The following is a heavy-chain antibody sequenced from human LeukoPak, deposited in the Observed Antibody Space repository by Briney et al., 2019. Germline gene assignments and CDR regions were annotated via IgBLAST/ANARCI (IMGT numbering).Heavy chain of an antibody. CDR2: INWNGGST. Sequence: PVGSLRLSCAASGFTFDDYGMSWVRQAPGKGLEWVSGINWNGGSTGYADSVKGRFTISRDNAKNSLYLQMHSLRAEDTALYYCARDACSGSSCYSNYWGQRTLATVSS. V-gene: IGHV3-20*04. CDR3: ARDACSGSSCYSNY. J-gene: IGHJ4*02. D-gene: IGHD2-15*01. CDR1: GFTFDDYG.